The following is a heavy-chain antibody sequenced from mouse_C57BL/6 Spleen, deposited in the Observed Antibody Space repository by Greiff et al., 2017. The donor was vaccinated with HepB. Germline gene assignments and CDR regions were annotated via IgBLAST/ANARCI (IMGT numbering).Heavy chain of an antibody. CDR3: ARSGVRHFDY. V-gene: IGHV1-82*01. D-gene: IGHD2-14*01. Sequence: VQLQQSGPEPVKPGASVKISCKASGYAFSSSWMNWVKQRPGKGLEWIGRIYPGDGDTNYNGKFKGKATLTADKSSSTAYMQLSSLTSEDSAVYFCARSGVRHFDYWGQGTTLTVSS. CDR2: IYPGDGDT. CDR1: GYAFSSSW. J-gene: IGHJ2*01.